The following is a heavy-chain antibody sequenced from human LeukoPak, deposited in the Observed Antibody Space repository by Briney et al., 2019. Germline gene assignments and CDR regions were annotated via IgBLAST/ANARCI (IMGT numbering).Heavy chain of an antibody. Sequence: PGGSLRLSCAASGFTFDDYAMHWVRQAPGKGLEWVSGISWNSGSIGYADSVKGRFTISRDNAKNSLYLQMNSLRAEDTAVYYCASVIAVAALFDYWGQGTLVTVYS. J-gene: IGHJ4*02. D-gene: IGHD6-19*01. CDR3: ASVIAVAALFDY. CDR2: ISWNSGSI. V-gene: IGHV3-9*01. CDR1: GFTFDDYA.